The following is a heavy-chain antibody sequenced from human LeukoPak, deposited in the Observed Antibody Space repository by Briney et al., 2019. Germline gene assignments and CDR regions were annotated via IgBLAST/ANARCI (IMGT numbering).Heavy chain of an antibody. D-gene: IGHD2-2*01. CDR3: ARAQGYCSSTSCHNWFDP. V-gene: IGHV1-69*05. Sequence: ASVTVSCKASGGTFSSYAISWVRQAPGQGLEWMGGIIPIFGTANYAQKFQGRVTITTDESTSTVYMELSSLRSEDTAVYYCARAQGYCSSTSCHNWFDPWGQGTLVTVSS. J-gene: IGHJ5*02. CDR1: GGTFSSYA. CDR2: IIPIFGTA.